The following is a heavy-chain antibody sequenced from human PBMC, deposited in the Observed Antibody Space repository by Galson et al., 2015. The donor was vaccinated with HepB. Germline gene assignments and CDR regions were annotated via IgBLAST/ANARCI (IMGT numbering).Heavy chain of an antibody. Sequence: SVKVSCKASGYTFTSYAMNWVRQAPGQGLEWMGWINTNTGNPTYAQGFTGRFVFSLDTSVSTAYLQISSLKAEDTAVYYCARDGYCSSTSCPSHWFDPWGQGTLVTVSS. CDR2: INTNTGNP. V-gene: IGHV7-4-1*02. J-gene: IGHJ5*02. CDR1: GYTFTSYA. CDR3: ARDGYCSSTSCPSHWFDP. D-gene: IGHD2-2*03.